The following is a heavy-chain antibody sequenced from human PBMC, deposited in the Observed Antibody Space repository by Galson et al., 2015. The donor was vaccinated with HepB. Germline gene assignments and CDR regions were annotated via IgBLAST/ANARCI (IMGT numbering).Heavy chain of an antibody. CDR1: GFTFSGSA. CDR2: IRSKANSYAT. J-gene: IGHJ6*02. CDR3: TRHLTVSGYDFGGMDV. V-gene: IGHV3-73*01. D-gene: IGHD5-12*01. Sequence: SLRLSCAASGFTFSGSAMHWVRQASGKGLEWVGRIRSKANSYATAYAASVKGRFTISRDDSKNTAYRQMNSLKTEDTAVYYCTRHLTVSGYDFGGMDVWGQGTTVTVSS.